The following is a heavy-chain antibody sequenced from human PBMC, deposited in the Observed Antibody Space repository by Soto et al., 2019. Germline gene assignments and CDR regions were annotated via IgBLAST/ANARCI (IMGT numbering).Heavy chain of an antibody. D-gene: IGHD3-22*01. Sequence: ASVKVSCKASGYTFTSYAMHWVRQAPGQRLELMGWINAGNGNTKYSQKFQGRVTITRDTSTSTAYMELRSLRSDDTAVYYCARGSYDSPFDYWGQGTTVTVSS. J-gene: IGHJ4*02. CDR1: GYTFTSYA. V-gene: IGHV1-3*01. CDR2: INAGNGNT. CDR3: ARGSYDSPFDY.